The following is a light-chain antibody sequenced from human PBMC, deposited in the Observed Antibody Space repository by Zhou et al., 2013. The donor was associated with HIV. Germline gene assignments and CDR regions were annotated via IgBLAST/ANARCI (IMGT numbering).Light chain of an antibody. CDR3: QQYDNWGT. CDR1: QSVSSY. Sequence: EIVLTQSPATLSLSPGERATLSCRASQSVSSYLAWYQQKPGQAPRLLIYGASSRATGIPARFSGGGSGTEFTLTISSLQSEDFAVYYCQQYDNWGTFGQGTRV. CDR2: GAS. V-gene: IGKV3-15*01. J-gene: IGKJ1*01.